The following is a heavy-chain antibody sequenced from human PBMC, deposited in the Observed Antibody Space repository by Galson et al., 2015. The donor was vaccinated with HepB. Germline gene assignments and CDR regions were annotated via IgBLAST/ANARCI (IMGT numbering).Heavy chain of an antibody. CDR2: ISSSGSTI. CDR1: GFTFSDYY. D-gene: IGHD2-15*01. V-gene: IGHV3-11*01. J-gene: IGHJ6*03. Sequence: SLRLSCAASGFTFSDYYMSWIRQAPGKGLEWVSYISSSGSTIYYADSVKGRFTISRDNAKNSLYLQMNSLRAEDTAVYYCARIVVVVAASYYMDVWGKGTTVTVSS. CDR3: ARIVVVVAASYYMDV.